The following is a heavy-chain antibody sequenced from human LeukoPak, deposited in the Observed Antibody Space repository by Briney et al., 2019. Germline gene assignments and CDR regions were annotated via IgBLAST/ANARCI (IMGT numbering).Heavy chain of an antibody. CDR1: GGSISSSSYY. CDR3: ARREYSSSWYYFDY. D-gene: IGHD6-13*01. J-gene: IGHJ4*02. CDR2: IYYSGST. Sequence: SETLSLTCTVSGGSISSSSYYWGWIRQPPGKGLEWIGSIYYSGSTYYNPSLKSRVTISVDTSKNQFSLKLSSVTAADTAVYYCARREYSSSWYYFDYWGQGTLVTVSS. V-gene: IGHV4-39*01.